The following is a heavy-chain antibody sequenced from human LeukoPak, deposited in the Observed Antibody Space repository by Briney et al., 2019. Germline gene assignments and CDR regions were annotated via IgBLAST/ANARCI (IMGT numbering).Heavy chain of an antibody. V-gene: IGHV4-34*01. CDR3: AGRYAAFDY. J-gene: IGHJ4*02. CDR2: INHSGST. Sequence: SETLSLTCTVSGGSISGSDYYWTWIRQPPGKGLEWIGEINHSGSTNYNPSLKSRVTISVDTSKNQFSLKLSSVTAADTAVYYCAGRYAAFDYWGQGTLVTVSS. D-gene: IGHD2-2*01. CDR1: GGSISGSDYY.